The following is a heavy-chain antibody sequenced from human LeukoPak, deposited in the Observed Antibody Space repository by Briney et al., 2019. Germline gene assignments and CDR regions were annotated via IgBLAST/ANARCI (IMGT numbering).Heavy chain of an antibody. J-gene: IGHJ6*02. CDR3: ARDANYYYGMDV. V-gene: IGHV3-21*01. CDR2: ISSSSSYI. Sequence: GGSLRLSCAASGCSFSDYSMNWVRQAPGKGLEWVSSISSSSSYIYYADSVKGRFTISRDNAKNSLYLQMNSQRAEDTAVYYCARDANYYYGMDVWGQGTTVTVSS. CDR1: GCSFSDYS.